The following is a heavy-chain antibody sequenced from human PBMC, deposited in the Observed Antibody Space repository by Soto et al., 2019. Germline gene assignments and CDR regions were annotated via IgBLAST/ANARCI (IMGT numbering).Heavy chain of an antibody. CDR2: ISYDGSNK. CDR3: AGDGVGVVPAASRFDS. Sequence: QVQLVESGGGVVQPGRSLRLSCATSGFTFSSYAIHWVRQAPGNGLEWVAVISYDGSNKNYADSVKGRFTISRDNSKNAVVLQMKCLRAEDTSVDYWAGDGVGVVPAASRFDSWGQGTLVTVSS. D-gene: IGHD2-2*01. J-gene: IGHJ4*02. CDR1: GFTFSSYA. V-gene: IGHV3-30-3*01.